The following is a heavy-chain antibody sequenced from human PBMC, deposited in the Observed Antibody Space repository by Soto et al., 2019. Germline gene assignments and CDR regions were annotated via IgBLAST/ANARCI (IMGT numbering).Heavy chain of an antibody. Sequence: QVQLVQSGAEVKKPGASVKVSCKASGYTFTSYYMHWVRQAPGQGLEWLGIINSSGGSTDYAQKFQGRVTMTRDTSTSTVYMELSRLRSEDTAVYYCAREVTTVTPCFDYWGQGTLVTVSS. CDR2: INSSGGST. J-gene: IGHJ4*02. CDR3: AREVTTVTPCFDY. CDR1: GYTFTSYY. D-gene: IGHD4-17*01. V-gene: IGHV1-46*01.